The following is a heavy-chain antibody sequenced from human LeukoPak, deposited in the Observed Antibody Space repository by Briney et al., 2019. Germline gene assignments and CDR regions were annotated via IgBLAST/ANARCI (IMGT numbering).Heavy chain of an antibody. CDR1: GFTFRSYG. V-gene: IGHV3-30*02. CDR3: AKVGRSGYYFDY. J-gene: IGHJ4*02. CDR2: IQNDGSNE. D-gene: IGHD3-3*01. Sequence: GGSLRLSCAASGFTFRSYGMHWVRQAPGKGLEWVAYIQNDGSNEQYADSVKGRFSISRDSSKNTLYLQMNSLRAEDTAVYYCAKVGRSGYYFDYWGQGTLVTVSS.